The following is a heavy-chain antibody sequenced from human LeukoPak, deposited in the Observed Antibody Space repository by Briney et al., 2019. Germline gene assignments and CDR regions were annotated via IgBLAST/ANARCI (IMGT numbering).Heavy chain of an antibody. V-gene: IGHV1-69*02. J-gene: IGHJ4*02. CDR1: GGTFSSYT. D-gene: IGHD2-8*01. CDR2: IIPILGIA. Sequence: ASVKVSCKASGGTFSSYTISWVRQAPGQGLEWMGRIIPILGIANYAQKFQGRVTITADKSTCTAYMELSSLRSEDTAVYYCARGVKNGLKVAYYFDYWGQGTLVTVSS. CDR3: ARGVKNGLKVAYYFDY.